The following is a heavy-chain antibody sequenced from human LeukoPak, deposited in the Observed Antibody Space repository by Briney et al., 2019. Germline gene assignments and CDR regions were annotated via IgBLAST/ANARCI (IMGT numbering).Heavy chain of an antibody. D-gene: IGHD6-13*01. CDR2: INWNGGST. Sequence: GGSLRLPCAASGFTFDDYGMSWVRQAPGKGLEWVAGINWNGGSTGYADSVKGRFTISRDNAKNSLYLQMNSLRAEDTALYYCARPKFKYSRSWYGDYWGQGTLVTVSS. CDR3: ARPKFKYSRSWYGDY. J-gene: IGHJ4*02. V-gene: IGHV3-20*04. CDR1: GFTFDDYG.